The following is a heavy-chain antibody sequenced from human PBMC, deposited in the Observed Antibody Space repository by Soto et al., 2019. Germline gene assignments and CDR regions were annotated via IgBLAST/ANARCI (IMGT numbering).Heavy chain of an antibody. Sequence: QVQLVESGGGVVQPGRSLRLSCAASGFSFRSYAMHWVRQAPGKGLEWVAVMSYDGSDKDYADSVKGRFTISRDNSKNTLYLQMSSLRAEDTAVYYCARVRLDTPALEYWGQGTLVTVSS. CDR1: GFSFRSYA. CDR3: ARVRLDTPALEY. D-gene: IGHD2-2*01. J-gene: IGHJ4*02. V-gene: IGHV3-30-3*01. CDR2: MSYDGSDK.